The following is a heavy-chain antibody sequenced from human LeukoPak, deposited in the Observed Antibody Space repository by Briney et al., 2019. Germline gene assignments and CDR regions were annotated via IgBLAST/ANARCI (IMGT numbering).Heavy chain of an antibody. J-gene: IGHJ4*02. CDR1: GYTFTGYY. D-gene: IGHD6-19*01. CDR3: ARAAVAGTFCDY. V-gene: IGHV1-2*02. CDR2: INPNSGGT. Sequence: ASVKVPCKASGYTFTGYYMHWVRQAPGQGLEWMGWINPNSGGTNYAQKFQGRVTMTRDTSISTAYMELSRLRSDDTAVYYCARAAVAGTFCDYWGQGTLVTVSS.